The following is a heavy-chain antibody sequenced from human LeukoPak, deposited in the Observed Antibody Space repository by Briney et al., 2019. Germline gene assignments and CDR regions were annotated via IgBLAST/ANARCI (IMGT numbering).Heavy chain of an antibody. V-gene: IGHV3-30*04. D-gene: IGHD3-10*01. Sequence: PGRSLRLSCAASGFTFSSYAMHWVRQAPGKGLEWVAVISYDGINKYYADSVKGRFTISRDNSKNTLYLQMNSLRAEDTALYYCAKDKRLLWFGELLFWGQGTLVTVSS. CDR1: GFTFSSYA. CDR2: ISYDGINK. CDR3: AKDKRLLWFGELLF. J-gene: IGHJ4*02.